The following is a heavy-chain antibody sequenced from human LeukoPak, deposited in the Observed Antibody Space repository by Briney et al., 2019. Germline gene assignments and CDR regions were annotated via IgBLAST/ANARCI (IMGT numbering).Heavy chain of an antibody. J-gene: IGHJ4*02. Sequence: GGSLRLSCAASGFTFSSYGMHWVRQAPGKGLEWVAVISYDGSNKYYADSVKGRFTISRDNSKNTLYLQMNSLRAEDTVVYYCANEIRPNDYWGQGTQVTVSS. D-gene: IGHD4-17*01. CDR3: ANEIRPNDY. CDR2: ISYDGSNK. CDR1: GFTFSSYG. V-gene: IGHV3-30*18.